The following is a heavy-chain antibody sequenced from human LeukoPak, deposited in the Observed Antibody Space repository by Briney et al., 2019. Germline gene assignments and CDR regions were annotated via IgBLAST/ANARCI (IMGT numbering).Heavy chain of an antibody. Sequence: ASVKVSCKASGYTFTSYDINWVRQATGQGLEWMGWMNPNSGNTGYAQKFQGRVTMTRNTSISTAYMELSSLRSEDTAVYYCTRVLGGIYSGYFDYWGQGTLVTVSS. J-gene: IGHJ4*02. V-gene: IGHV1-8*01. D-gene: IGHD5-12*01. CDR3: TRVLGGIYSGYFDY. CDR2: MNPNSGNT. CDR1: GYTFTSYD.